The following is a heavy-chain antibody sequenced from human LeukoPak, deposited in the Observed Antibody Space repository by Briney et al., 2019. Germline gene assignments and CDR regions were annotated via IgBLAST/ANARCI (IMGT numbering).Heavy chain of an antibody. CDR3: ARLGLGVMLSARSLDY. CDR1: TCSISGYA. D-gene: IGHD2-8*01. Sequence: WGALRLSCAASTCSISGYAMHWVRQAPGRGLEGVADISHDPRSKYYAVSVKGRFTISRDNSKNTLYFQMNSLRIEDTAVYYCARLGLGVMLSARSLDYWGQGTLVTVSS. V-gene: IGHV3-30*14. CDR2: ISHDPRSK. J-gene: IGHJ4*02.